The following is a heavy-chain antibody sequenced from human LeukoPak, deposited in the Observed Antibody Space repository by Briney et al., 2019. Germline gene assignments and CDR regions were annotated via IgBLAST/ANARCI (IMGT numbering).Heavy chain of an antibody. D-gene: IGHD2-2*02. Sequence: GGSLRLSCTASGFTFGDYAMSWVRQAPGKGLEWVGFIRSKAYGGTTEYAASVKGRFTISRDDSKSIAYLQMNSLKTEDTAVYYCTRDPSALGYCSSTSCYTGGYWGQGTLVTVSP. CDR3: TRDPSALGYCSSTSCYTGGY. V-gene: IGHV3-49*04. CDR2: IRSKAYGGTT. CDR1: GFTFGDYA. J-gene: IGHJ4*02.